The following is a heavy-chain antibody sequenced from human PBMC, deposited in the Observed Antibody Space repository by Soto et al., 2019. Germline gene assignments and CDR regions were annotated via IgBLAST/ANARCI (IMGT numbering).Heavy chain of an antibody. CDR2: INHSGST. Sequence: QVQLQQWGAGLLKPSETLSLTCAVYGGSFSGYYWCWIRQPPGKGLEWMGEINHSGSTNYNPSLKSRVTISVDTSKNQFSLKLSSVTAADTAVYYCARVHRVKQLLDLGSQDWFDPWGQGTLVTVSS. J-gene: IGHJ5*02. D-gene: IGHD6-6*01. V-gene: IGHV4-34*01. CDR1: GGSFSGYY. CDR3: ARVHRVKQLLDLGSQDWFDP.